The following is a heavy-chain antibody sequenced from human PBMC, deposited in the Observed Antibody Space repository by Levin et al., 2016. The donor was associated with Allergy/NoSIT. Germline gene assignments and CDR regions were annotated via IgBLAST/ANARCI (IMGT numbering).Heavy chain of an antibody. V-gene: IGHV1-2*02. J-gene: IGHJ4*02. Sequence: ASVKVSCKASGYTFTDYNIHWVRQAPGQGLEWMAWINPNSGATYHVQKFQGRVTMTRDTSISTAYMELSRLRSDDTAVYYCAIIDRFDYWGPGNPSRRLL. CDR3: AIIDRFDY. CDR2: INPNSGAT. CDR1: GYTFTDYN. D-gene: IGHD2-15*01.